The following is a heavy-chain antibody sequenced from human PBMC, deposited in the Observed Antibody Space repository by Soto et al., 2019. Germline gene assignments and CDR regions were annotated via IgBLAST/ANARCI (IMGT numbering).Heavy chain of an antibody. CDR3: ARDFQRGLDY. D-gene: IGHD3-10*01. J-gene: IGHJ4*02. V-gene: IGHV1-2*02. CDR2: INPYGGT. Sequence: QVQLVQSGAEVKKPGASVNVACKTSGSTFTGYVVHWVRQAPGQGREWMGWINPYGGTTYAQNFQGSVTMTRDTAIDTAFMELRTMRSDDTAVYHCARDFQRGLDYRGQGTLITVSS. CDR1: GSTFTGYV.